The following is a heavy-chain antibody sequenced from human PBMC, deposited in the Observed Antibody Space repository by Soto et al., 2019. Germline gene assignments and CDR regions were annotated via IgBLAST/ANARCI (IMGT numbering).Heavy chain of an antibody. V-gene: IGHV4-34*01. D-gene: IGHD3-10*02. CDR3: ASGCLFGELLAPLDN. Sequence: SETLSLTCAVYGGSFSGYYWSWIRQPPGKGLEWIGEINHSGSTNYNPSLKSRVTISVDTSKNQFSLKLSSVTAADTAVYYCASGCLFGELLAPLDNWGQGTLFTVSS. J-gene: IGHJ4*02. CDR2: INHSGST. CDR1: GGSFSGYY.